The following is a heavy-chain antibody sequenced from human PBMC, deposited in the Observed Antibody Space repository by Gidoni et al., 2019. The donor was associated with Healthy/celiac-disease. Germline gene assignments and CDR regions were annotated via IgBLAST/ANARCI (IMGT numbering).Heavy chain of an antibody. CDR1: GGSFSGYY. Sequence: QVQLQQWGAGLLKPSETLSLTCAVYGGSFSGYYWSWIRQPPGTGLEWIGEINHSGSTNYNPSLKSRVTISVDTSKNQFSLKLSSVTAADTAVYYCARVSSGWTYDAFDIWGQGTMVTVSS. CDR3: ARVSSGWTYDAFDI. D-gene: IGHD6-19*01. V-gene: IGHV4-34*01. CDR2: INHSGST. J-gene: IGHJ3*02.